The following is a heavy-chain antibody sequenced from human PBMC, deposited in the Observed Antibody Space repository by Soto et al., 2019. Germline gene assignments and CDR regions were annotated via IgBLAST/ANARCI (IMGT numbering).Heavy chain of an antibody. J-gene: IGHJ4*02. CDR3: ARTKDYGGNSRSPFDF. CDR1: GYTFTRYW. CDR2: IYPGDSDT. D-gene: IGHD4-17*01. V-gene: IGHV5-51*01. Sequence: PGESLKISCKGSGYTFTRYWIGWVRQMPGKGLECLGIIYPGDSDTRYSPSFQGQVTISAGKSINTAYLQWSSLKASDTAIYYCARTKDYGGNSRSPFDFWGQGXLVTVSS.